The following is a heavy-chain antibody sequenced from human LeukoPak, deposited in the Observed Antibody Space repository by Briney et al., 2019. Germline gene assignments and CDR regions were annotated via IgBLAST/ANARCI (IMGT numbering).Heavy chain of an antibody. CDR3: ARTRKQQQLVGYFDY. J-gene: IGHJ4*02. V-gene: IGHV3-21*01. CDR2: TSSSRYI. CDR1: GFTFSNYS. Sequence: PGGSLRLSCAASGFTFSNYSMNWVRQAPGKGLEWVSSTSSSRYIYYADSVKGRFTISRDNAKNSLYLQMNSLRAEDTAVYYCARTRKQQQLVGYFDYWGQGTLVTVSS. D-gene: IGHD6-13*01.